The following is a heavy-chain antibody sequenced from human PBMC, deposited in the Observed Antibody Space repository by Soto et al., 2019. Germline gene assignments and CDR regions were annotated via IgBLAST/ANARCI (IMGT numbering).Heavy chain of an antibody. V-gene: IGHV4-34*01. CDR2: IYHSGST. Sequence: QVQLQQWGAGLLKPSETLSLTCAVYGGSFSGYYWSWLRQPPGKGPEWIGEIYHSGSTKYNPSLESRVTISVDTSKNQFSLKLNSVSAADTAVYYCARTGGMDVWSQGATVTVSS. J-gene: IGHJ6*02. CDR3: ARTGGMDV. CDR1: GGSFSGYY.